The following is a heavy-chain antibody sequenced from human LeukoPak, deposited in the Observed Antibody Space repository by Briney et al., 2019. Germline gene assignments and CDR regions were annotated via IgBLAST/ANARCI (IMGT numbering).Heavy chain of an antibody. Sequence: GASVKVSCKASGYTFASYDINWVRQATGQGLEWMGWMNPNSGNTGYAQKFQGRVTMTRNTSISTAYMELSSLRSEDTAVYYCAREEYSSNDAFDIWGQGTMVTVSS. CDR2: MNPNSGNT. J-gene: IGHJ3*02. CDR3: AREEYSSNDAFDI. CDR1: GYTFASYD. V-gene: IGHV1-8*01. D-gene: IGHD6-6*01.